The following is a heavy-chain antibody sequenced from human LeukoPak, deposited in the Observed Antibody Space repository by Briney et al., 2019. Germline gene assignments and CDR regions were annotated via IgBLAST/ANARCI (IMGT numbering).Heavy chain of an antibody. J-gene: IGHJ4*02. CDR3: ARVPLYPHFFDY. CDR2: IIHNSGTT. D-gene: IGHD2-2*02. Sequence: GASVKVSCQASGGTFSSYALNWVRQAPGLGLEWMGGIIHNSGTTNYAQNFQGRLTIIADESRRTAYMQMRSLKSEDTAVYYYARVPLYPHFFDYWGQGTLVTVSS. CDR1: GGTFSSYA. V-gene: IGHV1-69*13.